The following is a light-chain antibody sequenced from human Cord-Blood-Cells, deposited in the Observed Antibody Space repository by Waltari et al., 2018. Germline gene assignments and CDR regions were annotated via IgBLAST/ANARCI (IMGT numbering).Light chain of an antibody. J-gene: IGLJ3*02. CDR2: EVS. V-gene: IGLV2-8*01. CDR1: SSDVGGYNY. CDR3: SSYAGSNNLV. Sequence: QSALTQPPSASGAPGQSVTIYCTGTSSDVGGYNYVSWYQQHPGKAPKLMIYEVSKRPSVVPGRFSGSKSSNTASLTVSGLQAEDEADYYCSSYAGSNNLVFGGGTKLTVL.